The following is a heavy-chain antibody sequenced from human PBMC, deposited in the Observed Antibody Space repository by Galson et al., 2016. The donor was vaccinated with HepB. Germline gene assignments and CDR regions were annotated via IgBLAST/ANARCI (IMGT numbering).Heavy chain of an antibody. CDR1: GGPIASGGFY. CDR2: IYYSGTT. D-gene: IGHD2-15*01. Sequence: LTCTVSGGPIASGGFYWSWVRQHPGKGLEWIGYIYYSGTTNYNPSLKSRVAISIDTSKNQFSLQLSSGTAADTAVYYCACSPSGRCSGGSCTPTDRRLMDVWGRGSTIIVSS. V-gene: IGHV4-31*03. J-gene: IGHJ6*03. CDR3: ACSPSGRCSGGSCTPTDRRLMDV.